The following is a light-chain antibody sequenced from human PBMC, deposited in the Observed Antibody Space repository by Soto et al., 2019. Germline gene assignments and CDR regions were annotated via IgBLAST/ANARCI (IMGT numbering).Light chain of an antibody. Sequence: TQSAGALSLSPGERATLSCRASQSVSSNLAWYQQKPGQAPRLLIYGASTRATGIPARFSGSGSGTEFTTIIISLLHEDYAASYCQQHYNCYSEAFGQGTKVDIK. V-gene: IGKV3-15*01. CDR2: GAS. CDR1: QSVSSN. CDR3: QQHYNCYSEA. J-gene: IGKJ1*01.